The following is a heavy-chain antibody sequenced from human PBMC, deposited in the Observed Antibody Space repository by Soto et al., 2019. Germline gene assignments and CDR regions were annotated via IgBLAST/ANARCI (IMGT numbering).Heavy chain of an antibody. J-gene: IGHJ2*01. CDR3: AQTLGLAVAGPGRFDL. CDR1: GGTFSNYA. V-gene: IGHV1-69*12. CDR2: ITPFFGTA. D-gene: IGHD6-19*01. Sequence: QVQLVQSGAEVKKPGSSVKVSCKASGGTFSNYAISWVRQAPGQGLEWIGGITPFFGTANYAQTFQGRVTITADESMSTAYMELRRLRSEDTAVYYCAQTLGLAVAGPGRFDLWGRGTLVTVSS.